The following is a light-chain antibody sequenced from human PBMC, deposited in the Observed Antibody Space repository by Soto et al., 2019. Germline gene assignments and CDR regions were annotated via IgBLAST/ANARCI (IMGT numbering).Light chain of an antibody. CDR1: QGVSNW. V-gene: IGKV1-12*01. CDR2: ATS. J-gene: IGKJ3*01. Sequence: DIQLTQSPSSVSASVGDRITITCRACQGVSNWLAWYQQKPGRAPNLLIYATSSLHSGVPSRFSGSGSGTDFTLTISSLQAEDFATYYCQQAGSFPLTFGPGTKLYIK. CDR3: QQAGSFPLT.